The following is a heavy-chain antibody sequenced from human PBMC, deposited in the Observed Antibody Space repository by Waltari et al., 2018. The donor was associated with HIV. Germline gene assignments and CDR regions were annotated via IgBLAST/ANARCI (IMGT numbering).Heavy chain of an antibody. Sequence: EVQLVESGGGLVQQGGSLRLFCAASGFTFSNYNMNWVRQAPGKELEWVSVIRSSGNPIYYAYYVKGRFTISRDNARNSLYLQSNSLRAEDTAVYYCARPTHFYYYGLDVWGQGTTVTVSS. CDR1: GFTFSNYN. J-gene: IGHJ6*02. V-gene: IGHV3-48*01. CDR3: ARPTHFYYYGLDV. CDR2: IRSSGNPI.